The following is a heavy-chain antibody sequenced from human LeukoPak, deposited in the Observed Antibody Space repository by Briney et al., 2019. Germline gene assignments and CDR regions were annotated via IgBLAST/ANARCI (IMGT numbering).Heavy chain of an antibody. D-gene: IGHD2-8*01. CDR3: ARSARHCNNGVCFTDYYIDL. CDR1: GYTFTSYG. CDR2: NNPNSGDS. V-gene: IGHV1-2*06. Sequence: ASVKVSCKASGYTFTSYGISWVRQAPGQGLEWMGRNNPNSGDSNYSQKFQGRVTMTRDTSISTAYMEMSRLTFDDTAVYYCARSARHCNNGVCFTDYYIDLWGKGTTVIVSS. J-gene: IGHJ6*03.